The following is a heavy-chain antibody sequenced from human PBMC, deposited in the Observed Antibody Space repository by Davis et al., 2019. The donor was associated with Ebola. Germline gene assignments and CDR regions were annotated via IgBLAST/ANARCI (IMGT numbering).Heavy chain of an antibody. Sequence: GESLKISCTASGFTFGDYAMSWVRQAPGKGLEWVGFIRSKAYGGTTEYAASVKGRFSISRDDSKSIAYLQMNSLKTEDTAVYYCTRENHKSDFFRFDYWGLGTLVTVSS. CDR1: GFTFGDYA. CDR2: IRSKAYGGTT. CDR3: TRENHKSDFFRFDY. J-gene: IGHJ4*02. D-gene: IGHD1-14*01. V-gene: IGHV3-49*04.